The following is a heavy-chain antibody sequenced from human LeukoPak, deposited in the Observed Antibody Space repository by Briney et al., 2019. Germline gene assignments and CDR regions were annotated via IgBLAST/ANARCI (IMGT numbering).Heavy chain of an antibody. J-gene: IGHJ4*02. CDR3: ARDPVSTSGEGYSDY. CDR1: GFTFSSYS. CDR2: ISDSGGST. D-gene: IGHD2-2*01. V-gene: IGHV3-23*01. Sequence: PGGSLRLSCAASGFTFSSYSMNWVRQAPGKGLEWVSGISDSGGSTYYADSVKGRFTISRDNSKNTLYLQMNSLRAEDTAVYYCARDPVSTSGEGYSDYWGQGTLVTVSS.